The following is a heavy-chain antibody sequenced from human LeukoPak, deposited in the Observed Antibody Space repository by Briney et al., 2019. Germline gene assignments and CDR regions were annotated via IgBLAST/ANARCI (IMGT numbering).Heavy chain of an antibody. D-gene: IGHD7-27*01. CDR2: IKPDGSDK. CDR3: ARDGTWDFDY. V-gene: IGHV3-7*01. CDR1: GFTFSNYE. Sequence: GGSLRLSCAASGFTFSNYEMNWVRQAPGKGLEWVAGIKPDGSDKYYVDSVRGRFTISRDNAKNSLYLQMVGLRAEDTAVYYCARDGTWDFDYWGQGTLITVSS. J-gene: IGHJ4*02.